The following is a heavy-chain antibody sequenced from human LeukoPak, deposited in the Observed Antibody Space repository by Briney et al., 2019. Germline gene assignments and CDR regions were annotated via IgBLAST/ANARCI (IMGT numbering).Heavy chain of an antibody. V-gene: IGHV1-69*05. CDR3: ARGPELERFDY. D-gene: IGHD1-1*01. CDR1: GGTLSSYA. J-gene: IGHJ4*02. Sequence: SEKVPYKASGGTLSSYAIIWVRQAAGQGVEWMGGIIPIFGTANYAQKFQGRVTITTDESTSTAYMELSSLRSEDTAVYYCARGPELERFDYWGQGTLVTVSS. CDR2: IIPIFGTA.